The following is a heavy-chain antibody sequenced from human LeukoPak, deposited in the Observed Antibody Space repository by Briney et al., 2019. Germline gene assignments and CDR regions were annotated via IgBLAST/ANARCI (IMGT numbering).Heavy chain of an antibody. CDR1: GFTFINYA. D-gene: IGHD6-6*01. CDR3: AKYRVSAPPPRDFDY. J-gene: IGHJ4*02. Sequence: GGSLRLSCEASGFTFINYAMTWLRPGPGKGLEWVSVIDSSGGGIHYADAVKGRFIVSRDNSKNTVFLQMNSLRAEDTAVYYCAKYRVSAPPPRDFDYWGQGTLVTVSS. V-gene: IGHV3-23*01. CDR2: IDSSGGGI.